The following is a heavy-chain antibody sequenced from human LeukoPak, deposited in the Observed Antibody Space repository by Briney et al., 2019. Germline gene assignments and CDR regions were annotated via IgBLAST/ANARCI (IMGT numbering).Heavy chain of an antibody. Sequence: SETLSLTCTVSGGSISSYYWSWIRQPPGKGLEWIGYIYYSGSTNYNPSLKSRVTISVDTSKNQFSLKLSSVTAADTAVYYCARDDIVVVPRNYYYYYGMDVWGQGTTVTVSS. CDR3: ARDDIVVVPRNYYYYYGMDV. CDR1: GGSISSYY. J-gene: IGHJ6*02. V-gene: IGHV4-59*01. CDR2: IYYSGST. D-gene: IGHD2-2*01.